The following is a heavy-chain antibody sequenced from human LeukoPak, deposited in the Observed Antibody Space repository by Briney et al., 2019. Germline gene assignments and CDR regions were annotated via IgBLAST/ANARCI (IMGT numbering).Heavy chain of an antibody. Sequence: SETLSLTCTVSGGSISSSSYYWDWIRQPPGKGLEWIGSIYYSGNTYYNPSLKSRVTISVDTSKNQFSLKLSSVTAADTAVYYCATDSSEYYFDYWGQGTLVTVSS. J-gene: IGHJ4*02. V-gene: IGHV4-39*02. CDR3: ATDSSEYYFDY. D-gene: IGHD3-22*01. CDR1: GGSISSSSYY. CDR2: IYYSGNT.